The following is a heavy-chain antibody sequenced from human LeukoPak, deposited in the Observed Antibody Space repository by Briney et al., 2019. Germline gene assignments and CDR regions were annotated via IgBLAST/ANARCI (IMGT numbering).Heavy chain of an antibody. D-gene: IGHD3-22*01. CDR2: IYTSGST. V-gene: IGHV4-61*02. J-gene: IGHJ4*02. CDR3: ARTPGQKYYDSSGPFDY. CDR1: RGSISSGSYY. Sequence: SETLSLSCTVPRGSISSGSYYWSWIRQPAGKGLEWIGRIYTSGSTNYNPSLKSRVTISVDTSKNQFSLKLSSVTAADTAVYYCARTPGQKYYDSSGPFDYWGQGTLVTVSS.